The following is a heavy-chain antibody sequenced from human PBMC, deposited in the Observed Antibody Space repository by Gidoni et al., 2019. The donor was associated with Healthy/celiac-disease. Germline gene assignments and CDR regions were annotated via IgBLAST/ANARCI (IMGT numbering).Heavy chain of an antibody. Sequence: QVQLVESGGGVVQPGRSLRLSCAASGFTFRSYAMHWVRQAPGKGRGGVAVISYDGSNKYYADSVKGRFTISRDNSKNTLYLQMNSLRAEDTAVYYCARANYGGKYYFDYWGQGTLVTVSS. D-gene: IGHD4-17*01. CDR1: GFTFRSYA. J-gene: IGHJ4*02. V-gene: IGHV3-30-3*01. CDR2: ISYDGSNK. CDR3: ARANYGGKYYFDY.